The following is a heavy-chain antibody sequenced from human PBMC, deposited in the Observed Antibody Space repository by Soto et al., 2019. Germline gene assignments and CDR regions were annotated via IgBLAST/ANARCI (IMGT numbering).Heavy chain of an antibody. D-gene: IGHD7-27*01. Sequence: SATLSLTCSVFGGSMSPYYWSWIRQSPGKGLEWIANIYYRGNTNYNPSLESRVTISIDTSKNQFSLKLNSLTAADTAVYYCARHSKKTGDFDYYYGMDVWGQGTTVT. CDR1: GGSMSPYY. J-gene: IGHJ6*02. CDR2: IYYRGNT. V-gene: IGHV4-59*08. CDR3: ARHSKKTGDFDYYYGMDV.